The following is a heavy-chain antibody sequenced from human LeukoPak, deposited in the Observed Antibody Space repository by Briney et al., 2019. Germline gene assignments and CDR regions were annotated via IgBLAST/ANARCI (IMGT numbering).Heavy chain of an antibody. J-gene: IGHJ2*01. CDR3: ARDGSDYYDGSAYQNWYFDL. D-gene: IGHD3-22*01. CDR1: GFTFSAYG. V-gene: IGHV3-30*03. CDR2: ISYDGSNK. Sequence: SGGSLRLSCAASGFTFSAYGMHWVRQAPGKGLEWVAIISYDGSNKYYPDSVKGRFTISRDDSKNTLYLQMNSLRTEDTAVYYCARDGSDYYDGSAYQNWYFDLWGRGTLVTVSS.